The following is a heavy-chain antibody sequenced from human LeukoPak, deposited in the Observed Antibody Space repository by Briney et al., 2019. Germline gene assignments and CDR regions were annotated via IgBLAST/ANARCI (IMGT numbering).Heavy chain of an antibody. CDR1: GFTLSGYW. Sequence: PGGSLRLSCAASGFTLSGYWMSWVRQAPGKGLEWVANIKEDGSETYYVDSVKGRFTISRDNAKNSLYLHMNSPTAEDTAMYYCARDWVAGVPFDAFDIWGQGTMVSVSS. V-gene: IGHV3-7*01. CDR2: IKEDGSET. D-gene: IGHD3-10*01. CDR3: ARDWVAGVPFDAFDI. J-gene: IGHJ3*02.